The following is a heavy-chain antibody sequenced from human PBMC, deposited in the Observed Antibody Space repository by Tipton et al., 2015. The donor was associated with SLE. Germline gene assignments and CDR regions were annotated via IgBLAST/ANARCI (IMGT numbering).Heavy chain of an antibody. CDR1: GGSFSGYH. J-gene: IGHJ4*02. CDR3: ARGPFQRWPPGAY. D-gene: IGHD6-19*01. V-gene: IGHV4-34*01. CDR2: IADTGRP. Sequence: TLSLTCAVHGGSFSGYHWTWIRQPPGQGLEWIGEIADTGRPNYNPSLKSRVTISLDTSKSQFSLILNSLTAADTAVYYCARGPFQRWPPGAYWGQGTLVTVSS.